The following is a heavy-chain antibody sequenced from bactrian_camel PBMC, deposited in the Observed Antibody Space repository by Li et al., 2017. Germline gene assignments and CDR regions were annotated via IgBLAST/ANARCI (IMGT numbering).Heavy chain of an antibody. D-gene: IGHD6*01. J-gene: IGHJ6*01. V-gene: IGHV3S40*01. CDR1: GFTFSSYD. CDR2: INSGGGST. Sequence: QLVESGGGLVQPGGSLRLSCAASGFTFSSYDMSWVRQAPGKGLEWVSAINSGGGSTYYADSVKGRFTISRDNAKNTLYLQMNSLKTEDTAVYYCATEYGGSWYFWSAWGQGTQVTVS. CDR3: ATEYGGSWYFWSA.